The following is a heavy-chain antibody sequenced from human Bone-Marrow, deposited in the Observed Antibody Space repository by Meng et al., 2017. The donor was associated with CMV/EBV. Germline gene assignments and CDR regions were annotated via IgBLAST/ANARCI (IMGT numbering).Heavy chain of an antibody. D-gene: IGHD3-10*01. CDR2: ISAYNGNT. CDR1: GYTFTSYG. V-gene: IGHV1-18*01. J-gene: IGHJ3*02. Sequence: ASVKVSCKASGYTFTSYGISWVRQAPGQGLEWMGWISAYNGNTNYVQKLQGRVTMTTDTSTSTAYMELRSLRSDDTAVYYCARDHVRAGSNPDAFDIWGQGTMVTVSS. CDR3: ARDHVRAGSNPDAFDI.